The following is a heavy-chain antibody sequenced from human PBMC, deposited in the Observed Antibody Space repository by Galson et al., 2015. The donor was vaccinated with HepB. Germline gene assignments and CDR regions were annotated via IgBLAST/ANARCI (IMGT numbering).Heavy chain of an antibody. CDR3: ATTKFGSGAYWTFDI. V-gene: IGHV3-20*04. CDR1: GFAIDNRA. D-gene: IGHD4/OR15-4a*01. Sequence: SLRLSCAASGFAIDNRAMSWVRQAPGRGLEWISGITGKGDSTFYADSVKGRFTVARDNAKNTMWLQMNSLRAEDAAVYYCATTKFGSGAYWTFDIWGQGTLVTVSS. J-gene: IGHJ3*02. CDR2: ITGKGDST.